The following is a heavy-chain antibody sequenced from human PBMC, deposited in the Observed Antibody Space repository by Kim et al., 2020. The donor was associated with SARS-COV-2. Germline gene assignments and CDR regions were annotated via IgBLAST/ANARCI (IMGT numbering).Heavy chain of an antibody. CDR2: ISYDGSNK. CDR1: GFTFSSYG. CDR3: AKDLGGSYYYDSSGYYGLY. Sequence: GGSLRLSCAASGFTFSSYGMHWVRQAPGKGLEWVAVISYDGSNKYYADSVKGRFTISRDNSKNTPYLQMNSLRAEDTAVYYCAKDLGGSYYYDSSGYYGLYWGQGTLVTVSS. V-gene: IGHV3-30*18. D-gene: IGHD3-22*01. J-gene: IGHJ4*02.